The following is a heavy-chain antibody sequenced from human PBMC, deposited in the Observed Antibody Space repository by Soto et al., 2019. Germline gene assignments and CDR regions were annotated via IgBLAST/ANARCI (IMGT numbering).Heavy chain of an antibody. J-gene: IGHJ6*02. V-gene: IGHV3-48*04. CDR1: GFTFSSYS. Sequence: EVRLVESGGGLVQPGGSLRLSCAASGFTFSSYSMNWVRQAPGKGLEWVSYISSSSSTIYYADSVKGRFTISRDNAKNSLYLQMNSLRAEDTAVYYCATTPLGPTNKYYYYGMDFWGQGTTVTVSS. CDR3: ATTPLGPTNKYYYYGMDF. D-gene: IGHD5-12*01. CDR2: ISSSSSTI.